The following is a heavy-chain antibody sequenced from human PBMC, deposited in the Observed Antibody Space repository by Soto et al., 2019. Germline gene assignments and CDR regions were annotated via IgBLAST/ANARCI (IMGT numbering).Heavy chain of an antibody. V-gene: IGHV4-30-4*01. CDR3: AGELSNSPEYFDF. Sequence: QVQLQESGPGLVKPSQTLSLTCTVSGGSTSSDYYYWSWIRQPPGKGLEWIGYIYYSGRTAYNPSLKSRIIISIDTSKNQFSLSLNSLNAADTAVYYCAGELSNSPEYFDFWGLGTLVTVSS. CDR1: GGSTSSDYYY. CDR2: IYYSGRT. D-gene: IGHD6-6*01. J-gene: IGHJ4*02.